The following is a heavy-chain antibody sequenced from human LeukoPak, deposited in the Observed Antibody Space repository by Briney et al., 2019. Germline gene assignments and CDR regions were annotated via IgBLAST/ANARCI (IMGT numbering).Heavy chain of an antibody. D-gene: IGHD3-10*01. J-gene: IGHJ4*02. CDR1: GYIFTDYY. CDR2: INPNSGNT. V-gene: IGHV1/OR15-1*04. CDR3: ARDYYGSGSPDY. Sequence: ASVKVSCKASGYIFTDYYMHWVRQAPGQELGWMGRINPNSGNTGYAQKFQGRVTMTRNTSISTAYMELSSLRSEDTAVYYCARDYYGSGSPDYWGQGTLVTVSS.